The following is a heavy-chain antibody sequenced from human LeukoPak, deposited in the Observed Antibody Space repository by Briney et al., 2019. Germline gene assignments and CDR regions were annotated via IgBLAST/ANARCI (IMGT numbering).Heavy chain of an antibody. CDR2: ISSSASII. D-gene: IGHD3-10*01. CDR3: AKDAPYYYGSGSYSRYMDV. V-gene: IGHV3-48*03. J-gene: IGHJ6*03. Sequence: PGGSLRLSCAASGFTFSDYEMNWVRQAPGKGLEWVSYISSSASIIYYSDSVKGRFTISRDNAKNSLYLQMNSLRAEDTAVYYCAKDAPYYYGSGSYSRYMDVWGKGTTVTVSS. CDR1: GFTFSDYE.